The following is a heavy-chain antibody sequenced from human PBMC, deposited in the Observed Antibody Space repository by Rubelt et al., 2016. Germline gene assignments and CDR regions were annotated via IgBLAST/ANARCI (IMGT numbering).Heavy chain of an antibody. V-gene: IGHV4-34*01. D-gene: IGHD5-24*01. CDR3: ARDKLPRYGMDV. CDR2: INQRGRA. CDR1: GGSFSGYY. J-gene: IGHJ6*02. Sequence: QVQLQQWGAGLLKPSETLSLTCAVFGGSFSGYYWTWIRQPPGEGLGWVGEINQRGRANYNLCLTSRLTISVNTSKNQLSLKLSSVTAADTAGYYCARDKLPRYGMDVWGQGTTVTVSS.